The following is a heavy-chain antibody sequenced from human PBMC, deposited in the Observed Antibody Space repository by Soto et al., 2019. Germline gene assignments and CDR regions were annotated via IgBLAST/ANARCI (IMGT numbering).Heavy chain of an antibody. CDR1: GFTFRSYG. CDR3: AKHQRESTTYYYGMDV. CDR2: ISYDGSNK. J-gene: IGHJ6*02. Sequence: GGSLRLSCAASGFTFRSYGMHWVRQAPGKGLEWVAVISYDGSNKYYADSVKGRFTISRDNSMNTLYVQMNSLRAEDTAVYYCAKHQRESTTYYYGMDVWGQGTTVTGSS. D-gene: IGHD3-10*01. V-gene: IGHV3-30*18.